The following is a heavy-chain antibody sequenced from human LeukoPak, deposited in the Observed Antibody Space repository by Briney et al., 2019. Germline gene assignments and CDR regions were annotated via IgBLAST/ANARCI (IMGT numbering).Heavy chain of an antibody. CDR3: ARRGVITFGGVIAGFDY. CDR2: IYYSGST. V-gene: IGHV4-30-4*08. Sequence: SETLSLTCTVSGGSISSGDYYWSWIRQPPGKGLEWIGYIYYSGSTYYNPSLKSRVTISVDTSKNQFSLKLSSVTAADTAVYYCARRGVITFGGVIAGFDYWGQGTLVTVSS. J-gene: IGHJ4*02. CDR1: GGSISSGDYY. D-gene: IGHD3-16*02.